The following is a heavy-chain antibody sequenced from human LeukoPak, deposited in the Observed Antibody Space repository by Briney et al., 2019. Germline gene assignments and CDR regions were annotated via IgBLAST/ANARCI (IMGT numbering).Heavy chain of an antibody. CDR3: ARRGYYYDSSGSPASWVAFDI. D-gene: IGHD3-22*01. CDR2: IYPGDSDT. Sequence: GESLKISCKGSGYSFTSYWIGWVRQMPGKGLEWMGIIYPGDSDTRYSPSFQGQVTISADKSISTAYLQWSSLKASDTAMYYCARRGYYYDSSGSPASWVAFDIWGQGTMVTVSS. CDR1: GYSFTSYW. V-gene: IGHV5-51*01. J-gene: IGHJ3*02.